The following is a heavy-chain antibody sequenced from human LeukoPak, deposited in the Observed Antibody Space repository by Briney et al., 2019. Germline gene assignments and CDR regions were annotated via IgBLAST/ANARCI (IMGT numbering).Heavy chain of an antibody. CDR2: FDPEDGET. Sequence: ASVKVSCKVSGYTLTELSMHWVRQAPGKGLEWLGGFDPEDGETIYAQKFQGRVTMTEDTSTDTAHMELSSLRSEDTAVYYCATEGAVTTNPLFDYWGQGTLVTVSS. CDR3: ATEGAVTTNPLFDY. D-gene: IGHD4-11*01. CDR1: GYTLTELS. V-gene: IGHV1-24*01. J-gene: IGHJ4*02.